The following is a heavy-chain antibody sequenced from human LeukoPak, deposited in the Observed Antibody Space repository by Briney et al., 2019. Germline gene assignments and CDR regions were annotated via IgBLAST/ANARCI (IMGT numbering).Heavy chain of an antibody. D-gene: IGHD6-19*01. Sequence: SETLSLTCTVSGASISSYYWSWMRQSPGRGLEYVGYIFYSGSTNYNPSLKSRVTISVATSKKQFSLKLSSVTAADTAVYYCARDHSSGWYAQHWGQGTLVTVSS. CDR3: ARDHSSGWYAQH. V-gene: IGHV4-59*12. J-gene: IGHJ1*01. CDR2: IFYSGST. CDR1: GASISSYY.